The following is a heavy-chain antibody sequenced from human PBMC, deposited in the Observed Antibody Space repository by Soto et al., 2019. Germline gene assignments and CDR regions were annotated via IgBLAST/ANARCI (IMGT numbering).Heavy chain of an antibody. Sequence: PGGSLRLSCSASGFTFSNYAMTLVRQAPGKGLKWVSIISGNSGNIFYADSVKGRFTISRENSKNTLYLQMKSLRAEDTAIYYCAKIQSALYDFLECWGEGTLVTVSS. V-gene: IGHV3-23*01. J-gene: IGHJ4*02. CDR2: ISGNSGNI. CDR3: AKIQSALYDFLEC. D-gene: IGHD3-3*01. CDR1: GFTFSNYA.